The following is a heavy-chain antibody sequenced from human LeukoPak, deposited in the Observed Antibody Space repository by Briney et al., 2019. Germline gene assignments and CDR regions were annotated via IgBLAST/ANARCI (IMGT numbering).Heavy chain of an antibody. CDR3: AKAYLGYSLLY. CDR2: ISNSDGNT. J-gene: IGHJ4*02. Sequence: PGGSLRLSCAASGFTFSSYWMSWVRQAPGKGLEWASTISNSDGNTYYADSVKGRFTISRDNSKNTLYLQMNSLRAEDTAVYYCAKAYLGYSLLYWGQGTLVTVSS. D-gene: IGHD5-18*01. V-gene: IGHV3-23*01. CDR1: GFTFSSYW.